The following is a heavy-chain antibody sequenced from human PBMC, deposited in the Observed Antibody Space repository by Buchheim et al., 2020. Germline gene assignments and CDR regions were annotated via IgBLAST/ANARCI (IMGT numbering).Heavy chain of an antibody. CDR3: ARGLVVTLYYYYGMDV. V-gene: IGHV3-30-3*01. CDR2: ISYDGSNK. D-gene: IGHD4-23*01. Sequence: QVQLVESGGGVVQPGRSLRLSCAASGFTFSSYAMHWVRQAPGKGLEWVAVISYDGSNKYYADSVKGRFTISRDNSKNTLYLQMNSLGAEDTAVYYCARGLVVTLYYYYGMDVWGQGTTVTVSS. CDR1: GFTFSSYA. J-gene: IGHJ6*02.